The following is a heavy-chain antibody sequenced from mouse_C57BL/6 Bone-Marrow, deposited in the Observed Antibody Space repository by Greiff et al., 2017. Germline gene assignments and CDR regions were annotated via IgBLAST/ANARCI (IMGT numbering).Heavy chain of an antibody. V-gene: IGHV5-6*01. CDR2: ISSGGSYT. J-gene: IGHJ3*01. CDR3: ASRRDDSYWSHFAY. CDR1: GFTFSSYG. D-gene: IGHD2-3*01. Sequence: EVQLVESGGDLVKPGGSLKLSCAASGFTFSSYGMSWVRQTPDKRLEWVATISSGGSYTYYPDSVKGRFTISRDNAKNTLYLQMSSLKSEDTAMYYCASRRDDSYWSHFAYWGQGTLVTVSA.